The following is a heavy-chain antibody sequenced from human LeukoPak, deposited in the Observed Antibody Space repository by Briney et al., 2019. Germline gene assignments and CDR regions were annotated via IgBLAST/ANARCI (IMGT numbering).Heavy chain of an antibody. CDR3: ASSSVATTVFDY. V-gene: IGHV1-18*01. CDR2: ISAYNGNT. CDR1: GYTFTRYG. Sequence: ASVKVSCKASGYTFTRYGISWVRQAPGQGLEWMGWISAYNGNTNYAQKLQGRVTMTTDTSTSTAYMELRSLRSDDTAVYYCASSSVATTVFDYWGQGTLVTVSS. J-gene: IGHJ4*02. D-gene: IGHD5-12*01.